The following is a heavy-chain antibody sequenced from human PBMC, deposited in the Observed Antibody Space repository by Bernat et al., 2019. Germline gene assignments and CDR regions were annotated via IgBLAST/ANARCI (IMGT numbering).Heavy chain of an antibody. J-gene: IGHJ6*02. V-gene: IGHV4-4*02. CDR3: ARNGAYCIEV. CDR2: IENGGAT. CDR1: GASINSYW. Sequence: QVQLQESGLGLVKPSETLSLTCDVSGASINSYWWSWVRQPPGKGLEWIGEIENGGATNYNPSLKSRVTISVDKSKNQFSLKLSSVTDADTALYYCARNGAYCIEVWGQGTTVTVS. D-gene: IGHD2-21*01.